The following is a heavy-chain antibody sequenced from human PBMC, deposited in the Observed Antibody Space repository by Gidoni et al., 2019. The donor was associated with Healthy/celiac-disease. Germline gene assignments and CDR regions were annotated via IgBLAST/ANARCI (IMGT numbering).Heavy chain of an antibody. CDR1: GGSISSGSYY. D-gene: IGHD2-15*01. V-gene: IGHV4-61*02. CDR3: ARVLGGLGAFDI. J-gene: IGHJ3*02. Sequence: QVQLQESGPGLVKPSQTLSLTCTVSGGSISSGSYYWSWIRQPAGKGLEWIGRIYTSGSTNYNPSLKSRVTISVDTSKNQFSLKLSSVTAADTAVYYCARVLGGLGAFDIWSQGTMVTVSS. CDR2: IYTSGST.